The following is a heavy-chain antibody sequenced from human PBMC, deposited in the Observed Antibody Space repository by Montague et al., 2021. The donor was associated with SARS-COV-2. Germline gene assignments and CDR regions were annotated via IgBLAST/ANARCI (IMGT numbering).Heavy chain of an antibody. V-gene: IGHV3-49*02. CDR2: IRSKGYGGTK. CDR3: SRVRDYYGSGSYYFDY. Sequence: SWVRQPPGKGLEWVGFIRSKGYGGTKEYAASVKGRFTISRDDSKSIAYLQMNSLKTEDTAVYYCSRVRDYYGSGSYYFDYWGQGTLVTVSS. D-gene: IGHD3-10*01. J-gene: IGHJ4*02.